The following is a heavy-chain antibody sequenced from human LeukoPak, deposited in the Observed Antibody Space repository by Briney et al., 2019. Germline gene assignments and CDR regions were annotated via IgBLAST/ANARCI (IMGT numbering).Heavy chain of an antibody. D-gene: IGHD3-3*01. J-gene: IGHJ4*02. CDR2: INAYNGKT. V-gene: IGHV1-18*01. Sequence: ASVKVSCKASGYTFTTYGMSWVRQAPGQGLEWMGWINAYNGKTNYVQKFQDRVGMTIDTSTSTAYMELRSLRSGDTAMYYCARDRSVNDYWGQGTLVTVSS. CDR3: ARDRSVNDY. CDR1: GYTFTTYG.